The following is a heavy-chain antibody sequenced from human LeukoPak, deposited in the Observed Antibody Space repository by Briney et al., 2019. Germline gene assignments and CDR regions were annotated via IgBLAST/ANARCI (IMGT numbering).Heavy chain of an antibody. CDR3: ARGGDGDILTGLVFDY. D-gene: IGHD3-9*01. J-gene: IGHJ4*02. V-gene: IGHV1-18*01. Sequence: ASVRVSCKASGYRFTIYGISWVRQAPGQGREWMGGISAYNGNTNYAQKLQGRVTMTTDTSTSTAYMELRSLRSDDTAVYYCARGGDGDILTGLVFDYWGQGTLVTVSS. CDR1: GYRFTIYG. CDR2: ISAYNGNT.